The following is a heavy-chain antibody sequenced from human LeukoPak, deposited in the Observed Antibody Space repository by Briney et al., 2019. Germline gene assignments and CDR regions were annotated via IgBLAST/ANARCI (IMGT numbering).Heavy chain of an antibody. CDR1: GYNFTRYY. CDR2: INPSGGST. J-gene: IGHJ4*02. V-gene: IGHV1-46*01. D-gene: IGHD3-16*02. CDR3: ARAQRDYVWGSYRSNPAGFDY. Sequence: ASVKVSCKASGYNFTRYYMHWVRQAPGQGLEWMGIINPSGGSTNYAQKFQGRVTMTRDMSTSTVYMELSSLRSEDMAVYYCARAQRDYVWGSYRSNPAGFDYWGQGTLVTVSS.